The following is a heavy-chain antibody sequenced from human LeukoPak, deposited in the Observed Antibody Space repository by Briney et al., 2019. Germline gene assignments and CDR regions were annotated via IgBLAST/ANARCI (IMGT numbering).Heavy chain of an antibody. Sequence: SLRLXXAASGXTXRNYVIHWVRQAPGKGLEWVAVTSSDLNVKLYADSVKGRFTISRDNSRSTLYLQMNSLRPEDTAIYYCAREGYYGSGSPPSLYLDYWGQGTLVTVSS. CDR3: AREGYYGSGSPPSLYLDY. CDR2: TSSDLNVK. J-gene: IGHJ4*02. D-gene: IGHD3-10*01. V-gene: IGHV3-30-3*01. CDR1: GXTXRNYV.